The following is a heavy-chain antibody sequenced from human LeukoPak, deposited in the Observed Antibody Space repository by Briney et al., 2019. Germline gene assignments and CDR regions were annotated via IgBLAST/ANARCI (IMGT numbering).Heavy chain of an antibody. CDR2: IYTSGST. CDR3: ARLGSSWYFWFDP. V-gene: IGHV4-4*09. Sequence: SETLSLTCTVSGGFISSYCWSWIRQPPGKGLEWIGYIYTSGSTNYNPSLKSRVTISVDTSKNQFSLKLGSVTAADTAVYYCARLGSSWYFWFDPWGQGTLVTVSS. D-gene: IGHD6-13*01. CDR1: GGFISSYC. J-gene: IGHJ5*02.